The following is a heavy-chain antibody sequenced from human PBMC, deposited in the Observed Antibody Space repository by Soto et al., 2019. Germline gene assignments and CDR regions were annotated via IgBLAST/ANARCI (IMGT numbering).Heavy chain of an antibody. CDR2: ISAYNGNT. J-gene: IGHJ5*02. CDR3: ARDPLGGSVGGFDP. V-gene: IGHV1-18*04. Sequence: ASVKVSCKASGYTFTGYYMHWVRQAPGQGLEWMGWISAYNGNTNYAQKLQGRVTMTTDTSTSTAYMELRSLRSDDTAVYYCARDPLGGSVGGFDPWGQGTLVTVSS. D-gene: IGHD2-15*01. CDR1: GYTFTGYY.